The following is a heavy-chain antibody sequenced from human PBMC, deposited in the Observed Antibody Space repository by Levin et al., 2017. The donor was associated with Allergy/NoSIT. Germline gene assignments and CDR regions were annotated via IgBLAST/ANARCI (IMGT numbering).Heavy chain of an antibody. CDR2: IRSKANSYAT. D-gene: IGHD5-24*01. CDR3: SHLGGEGYHPRGY. V-gene: IGHV3-73*01. J-gene: IGHJ4*02. Sequence: GGSLRLSCAASGFTFSDAAMHWVRQASGKGLEWVGRIRSKANSYATTYDESVKGRFTISRDDSKNTAYLQMNSLKTEDTAVYYCSHLGGEGYHPRGYWGRGTPVTVSS. CDR1: GFTFSDAA.